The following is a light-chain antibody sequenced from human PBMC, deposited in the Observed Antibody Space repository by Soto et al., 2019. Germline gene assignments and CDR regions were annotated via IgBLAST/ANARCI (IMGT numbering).Light chain of an antibody. CDR1: QTISTS. J-gene: IGKJ1*01. V-gene: IGKV1-5*01. CDR3: QQYNSYSRT. CDR2: DAS. Sequence: DIQMTQSPSTLSASVGHRVIITCRASQTISTSLAWYQQKPGKAPKLLIYDASSLQSGVPSRFSGSGSGTEFTLTISSLQPDDFATYYCQQYNSYSRTFGQGTKVDI.